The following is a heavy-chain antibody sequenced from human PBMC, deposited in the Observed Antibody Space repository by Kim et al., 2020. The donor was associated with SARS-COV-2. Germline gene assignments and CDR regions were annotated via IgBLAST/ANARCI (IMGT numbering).Heavy chain of an antibody. CDR2: INPNSGGT. D-gene: IGHD3-10*01. CDR1: GYTFTGYY. CDR3: ARGDYYGSGNAAFDY. V-gene: IGHV1-2*04. Sequence: ASVKVSCKASGYTFTGYYMHWVRQAPGQGLEWMGWINPNSGGTNYAQKFQGWVTMTRDTSISTAYMELSRLRSDDTAVYYCARGDYYGSGNAAFDYWGQGTLVTVSS. J-gene: IGHJ4*02.